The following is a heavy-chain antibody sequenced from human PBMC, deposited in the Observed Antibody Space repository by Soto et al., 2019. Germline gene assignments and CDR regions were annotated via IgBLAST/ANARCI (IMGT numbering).Heavy chain of an antibody. V-gene: IGHV1-69*02. J-gene: IGHJ6*03. CDR1: GGTFSSYT. D-gene: IGHD2-2*01. CDR3: AGGYCSSTSCYSRDYYYYYMDV. CDR2: IIPILGIA. Sequence: QVPLVQSGAEVKKPGSSVKVSCKASGGTFSSYTISWVRQAPGQGLEWMGRIIPILGIANYAQKFQGRVTITADKSTSTAYMELSSLRSEDTAVYYCAGGYCSSTSCYSRDYYYYYMDVWGKGTTVTVSS.